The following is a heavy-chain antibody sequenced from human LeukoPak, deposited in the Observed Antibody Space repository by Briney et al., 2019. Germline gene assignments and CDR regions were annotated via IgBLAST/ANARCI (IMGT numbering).Heavy chain of an antibody. CDR3: ATLNWDDGEVSGFDH. Sequence: GGSLRLSCAASGFTVSSNYMSWVRQAPGKGLEWVSAISGSGGSTYYADSVKGRFTISRDNSKNTLYLQMNVLRVEDTAVYYCATLNWDDGEVSGFDHWGQGIMVTVSS. CDR2: ISGSGGST. D-gene: IGHD1-26*01. CDR1: GFTVSSNY. V-gene: IGHV3-23*01. J-gene: IGHJ5*02.